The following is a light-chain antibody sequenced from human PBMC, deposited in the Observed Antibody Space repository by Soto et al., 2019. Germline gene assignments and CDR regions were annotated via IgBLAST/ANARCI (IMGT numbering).Light chain of an antibody. Sequence: EIVLTQSPGTLSLSPGERATLSCRASQSVSSSYLALYQQKPGQAPRLLIYGASSRATGIPDRFSGSGSGTDFTLSISSLELEEFAVYCCKKYGSYPLTFGGGTNVEIK. V-gene: IGKV3-20*01. J-gene: IGKJ4*01. CDR1: QSVSSSY. CDR2: GAS. CDR3: KKYGSYPLT.